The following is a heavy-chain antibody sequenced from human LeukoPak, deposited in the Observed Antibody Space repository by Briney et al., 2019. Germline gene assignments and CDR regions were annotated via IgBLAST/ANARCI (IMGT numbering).Heavy chain of an antibody. CDR1: GVTFSSYA. CDR3: ARAERIAAAGGGYTVDY. Sequence: ASVKVSCKASGVTFSSYAISWVRQAPGQGLEWMGGIIPIFGTANYAQKFQGRVTITADESTSTAYMELSSLRSEDTAVYYCARAERIAAAGGGYTVDYWGQGTLVTVSS. CDR2: IIPIFGTA. V-gene: IGHV1-69*13. D-gene: IGHD6-13*01. J-gene: IGHJ4*02.